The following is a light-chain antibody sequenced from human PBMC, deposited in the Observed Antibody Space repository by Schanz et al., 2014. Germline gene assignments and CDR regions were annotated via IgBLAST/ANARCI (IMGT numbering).Light chain of an antibody. CDR3: QQYNNWPLT. CDR2: WAS. Sequence: DIVMTQSPDSLAVSLGERATIHCKSSQSVLYSSNNKNYLAWYQQKPGQPPKLLIYWASTRESGVPDRFSGSGSGTDFTLTISSLQAEDVAVYYCQQYNNWPLTFGGGTKVEIK. J-gene: IGKJ4*01. V-gene: IGKV4-1*01. CDR1: QSVLYSSNNKNY.